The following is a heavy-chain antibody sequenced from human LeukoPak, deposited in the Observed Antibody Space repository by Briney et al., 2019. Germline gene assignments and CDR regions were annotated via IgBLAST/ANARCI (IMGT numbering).Heavy chain of an antibody. D-gene: IGHD2-15*01. CDR2: ISGSGGST. CDR1: GFTFSSYA. CDR3: ARDPTPRYCSGGSCYTHYGMDV. V-gene: IGHV3-23*01. Sequence: GGSLRLSCAASGFTFSSYAMSWVRQAPGKGLEWVSAISGSGGSTYYADSVQGRFTISRDNSKNTLYMQMNSLRAEDTAVYYCARDPTPRYCSGGSCYTHYGMDVWGQGTTVTVSS. J-gene: IGHJ6*02.